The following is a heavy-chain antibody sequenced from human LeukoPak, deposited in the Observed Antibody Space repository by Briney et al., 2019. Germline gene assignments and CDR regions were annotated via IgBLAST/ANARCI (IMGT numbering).Heavy chain of an antibody. Sequence: GGSLRLSCVDSGFTFSSYWMRWVRQAPGKGLEWVSAISGSGGSTYYADSVKGRFTISRDNSKNTLYLQMNSLRAEDTAVYYCAKVGRFVSGPGVRGVREYFDYWGQGTLVTVSS. J-gene: IGHJ4*02. CDR1: GFTFSSYW. V-gene: IGHV3-23*01. D-gene: IGHD3-10*01. CDR2: ISGSGGST. CDR3: AKVGRFVSGPGVRGVREYFDY.